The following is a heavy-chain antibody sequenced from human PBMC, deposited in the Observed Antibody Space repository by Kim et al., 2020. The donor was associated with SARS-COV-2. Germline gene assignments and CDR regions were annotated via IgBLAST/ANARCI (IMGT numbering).Heavy chain of an antibody. J-gene: IGHJ4*02. V-gene: IGHV4-59*01. CDR3: ARVEAEVVGAHRTYYFDY. Sequence: KGRVTISVDTSKNQFSLKRSSVTAADTAVYYCARVEAEVVGAHRTYYFDYWGQGTLVTVSS. D-gene: IGHD1-26*01.